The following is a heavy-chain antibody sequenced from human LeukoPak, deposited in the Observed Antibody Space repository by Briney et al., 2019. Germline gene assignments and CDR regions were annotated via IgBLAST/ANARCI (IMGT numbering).Heavy chain of an antibody. D-gene: IGHD3-22*01. CDR3: AGSSGHGSIYCYYGMDV. CDR1: AATFTSYA. J-gene: IGHJ6*02. CDR2: TIPNLGIA. V-gene: IGHV1-69*04. Sequence: ASVKVSCKASAATFTSYAISWVRQAPGQGLEWMGRTIPNLGIANYAQKFQGRVPITTAKYTSKAYMELRSLRSEDTAVYYCAGSSGHGSIYCYYGMDVWGRGTTVGDSS.